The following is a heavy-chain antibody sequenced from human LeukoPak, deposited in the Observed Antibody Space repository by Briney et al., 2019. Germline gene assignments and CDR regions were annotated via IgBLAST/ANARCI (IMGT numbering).Heavy chain of an antibody. CDR2: ISSSGSTI. CDR1: GFTFSSYE. J-gene: IGHJ4*02. D-gene: IGHD3-16*01. Sequence: GGSLRLSCAASGFTFSSYEMNWVRQAPGKGLEWVSYISSSGSTIYYADSVKGRFTISRDNAKNSLYLQMNSLRAEDTAVYYCARETFRSFDYWGQGTLVTVSS. CDR3: ARETFRSFDY. V-gene: IGHV3-48*03.